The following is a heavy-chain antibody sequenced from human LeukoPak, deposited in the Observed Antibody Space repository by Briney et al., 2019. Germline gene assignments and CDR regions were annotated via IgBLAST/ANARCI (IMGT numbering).Heavy chain of an antibody. V-gene: IGHV3-23*01. CDR1: GFTFSSYA. Sequence: AGGSLRLSCAASGFTFSSYAMSWVRQAPGKGLEWVSAISGSGGSTYYADSVKGRFTISRDNSKNTLYLQMNSLRAEDTAVYYCAKGTGNGKWSTLFPGYYYGMDVWGQGTTATVSS. CDR2: ISGSGGST. CDR3: AKGTGNGKWSTLFPGYYYGMDV. J-gene: IGHJ6*02. D-gene: IGHD2-21*01.